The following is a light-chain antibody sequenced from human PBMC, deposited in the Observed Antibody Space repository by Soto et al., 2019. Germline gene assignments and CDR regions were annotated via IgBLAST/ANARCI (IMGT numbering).Light chain of an antibody. V-gene: IGKV1-39*01. CDR2: AAS. CDR1: QSIRKY. Sequence: DIQMTQSPSSLSASVGDRVTITCRASQSIRKYLNWYQQKPGQAPNLLIYAASTLQSGVPSRFSGSGSGTDFTLTISSLQPEDFATYYCQQSYSTPPDTFGQGTKLEIK. J-gene: IGKJ2*01. CDR3: QQSYSTPPDT.